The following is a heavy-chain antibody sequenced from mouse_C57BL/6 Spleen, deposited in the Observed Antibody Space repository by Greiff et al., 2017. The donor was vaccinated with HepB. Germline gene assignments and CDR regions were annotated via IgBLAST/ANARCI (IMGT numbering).Heavy chain of an antibody. Sequence: VQLQQSGPGLVQPSQSLSITCTVSGFSLTSYGVHWVRQSPGKGLEWLGVIWSGGSTDYNAAFISRLSISKDNSKSQVFFKMNSLQADDTAIYYCARNSPIYYDYDGYAMDYWGQGTSVTVSS. J-gene: IGHJ4*01. CDR2: IWSGGST. V-gene: IGHV2-2*01. CDR3: ARNSPIYYDYDGYAMDY. D-gene: IGHD2-4*01. CDR1: GFSLTSYG.